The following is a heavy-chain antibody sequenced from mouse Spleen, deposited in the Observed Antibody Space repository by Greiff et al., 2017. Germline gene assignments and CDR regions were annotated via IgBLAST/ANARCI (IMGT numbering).Heavy chain of an antibody. CDR1: GFTFSSYA. CDR2: ISSGGSYT. Sequence: DVHLVESGGGLVKPGGSLKLSCAASGFTFSSYAMSWVRQTPEKRLEWVATISSGGSYTYYPDSVKGRFTISRDNAKNTLYLQMSSLRSEDTAMYYCARHGFRYYFDYWGQGTTLTVSS. CDR3: ARHGFRYYFDY. J-gene: IGHJ2*01. V-gene: IGHV5-9-3*01.